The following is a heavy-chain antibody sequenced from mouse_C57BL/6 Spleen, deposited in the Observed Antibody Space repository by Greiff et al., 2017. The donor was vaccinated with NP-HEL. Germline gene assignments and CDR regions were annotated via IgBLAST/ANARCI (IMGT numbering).Heavy chain of an antibody. CDR1: GYAFSSSW. D-gene: IGHD3-2*02. J-gene: IGHJ3*01. V-gene: IGHV1-82*01. Sequence: QVQLKQSGPELVKPGAPVKISCKASGYAFSSSWMNWVKQRPGKGLEWIGRIYPGDGDTNYNGKFKGKATLTADKSSSTAYMQLSSLTSEDSAVYFCARNGAAQATGFAYWGQRTLVTVSA. CDR3: ARNGAAQATGFAY. CDR2: IYPGDGDT.